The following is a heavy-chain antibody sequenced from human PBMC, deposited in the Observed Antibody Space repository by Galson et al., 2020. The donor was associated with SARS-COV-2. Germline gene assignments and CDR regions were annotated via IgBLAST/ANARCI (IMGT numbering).Heavy chain of an antibody. V-gene: IGHV4-59*13. Sequence: SETLSLTCTVSDGSINDYYWNWIRQPPGKGLEWIGFIYYRGTTNYNPSLKSRVTISMDTSKRQFSLKLTSVTAADTAIYYCASSPTYPKYHFDQWGQGTLVAVSS. CDR2: IYYRGTT. J-gene: IGHJ4*02. D-gene: IGHD2-2*01. CDR1: DGSINDYY. CDR3: ASSPTYPKYHFDQ.